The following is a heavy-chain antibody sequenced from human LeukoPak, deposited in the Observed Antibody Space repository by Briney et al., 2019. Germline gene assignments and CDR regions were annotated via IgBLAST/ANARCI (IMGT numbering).Heavy chain of an antibody. D-gene: IGHD1-1*01. Sequence: GGSLRLSCAASGFTFSSFAMSWVRQAPGKGLEWVSAISGSGGSTYYADSVKGRFTISRDNSKNTLSLQMNSLRAEDTAIYYCAKASNTWNYFDYWGQGTLVTVSS. CDR3: AKASNTWNYFDY. CDR2: ISGSGGST. J-gene: IGHJ4*02. CDR1: GFTFSSFA. V-gene: IGHV3-23*01.